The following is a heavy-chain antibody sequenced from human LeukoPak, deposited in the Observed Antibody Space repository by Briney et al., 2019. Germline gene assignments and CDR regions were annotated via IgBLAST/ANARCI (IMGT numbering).Heavy chain of an antibody. J-gene: IGHJ3*02. CDR1: GFSVSSNY. CDR2: IYSGGST. Sequence: GGSLRLSCAASGFSVSSNYMSWVRQAPGKGLEWVSVIYSGGSTYYADSVKGRFSISRDNSKNTLYLQMNSLRAEDTAVYYCAKDRYNWNRDAFDIWGQGTMVTVSS. D-gene: IGHD1-20*01. CDR3: AKDRYNWNRDAFDI. V-gene: IGHV3-66*01.